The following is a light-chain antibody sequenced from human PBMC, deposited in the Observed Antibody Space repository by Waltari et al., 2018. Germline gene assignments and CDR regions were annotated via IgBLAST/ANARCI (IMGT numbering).Light chain of an antibody. V-gene: IGLV1-47*01. J-gene: IGLJ2*01. CDR2: RNN. CDR3: AAWDDSLSAVV. CDR1: SSNIGSNF. Sequence: QSVLTQPPSASGTPGQRVTISCSGSSSNIGSNFVYWYQQVPGTAPKLLIYRNNPRPSGVPDRFSGSKSGTSASLAISGLRSEDEADYYCAAWDDSLSAVVFGGGTKLTVL.